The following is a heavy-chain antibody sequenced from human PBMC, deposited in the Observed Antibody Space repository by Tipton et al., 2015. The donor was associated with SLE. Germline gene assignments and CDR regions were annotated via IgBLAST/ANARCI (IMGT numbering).Heavy chain of an antibody. V-gene: IGHV1-46*03. J-gene: IGHJ6*02. CDR3: ARLSPIGVFYGMDV. CDR2: INPSGGST. Sequence: QLVQSGAEVKKPGASVKVSCKASGYTFTTYYLHWVRQAPGQGLEWMGIINPSGGSTSCAQKFQGRVTMTRDTSPSTVYMELSSLRSEDTAVYSCARLSPIGVFYGMDVWGQGTTVTVSS. CDR1: GYTFTTYY. D-gene: IGHD1-26*01.